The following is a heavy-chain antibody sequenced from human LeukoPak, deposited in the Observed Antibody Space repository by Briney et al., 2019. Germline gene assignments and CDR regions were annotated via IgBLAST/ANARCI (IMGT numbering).Heavy chain of an antibody. V-gene: IGHV1-2*02. CDR2: INPNSGAT. J-gene: IGHJ3*02. D-gene: IGHD1-1*01. Sequence: GASVKVSCKASGYTFTNYYMLWVRQAPGQGLEWMGWINPNSGATHYAQNFQGRVTMTGDTSISTGYMELSRLRSDDTAMYYCARVTISINWNMDIWGQGTMVTVSS. CDR1: GYTFTNYY. CDR3: ARVTISINWNMDI.